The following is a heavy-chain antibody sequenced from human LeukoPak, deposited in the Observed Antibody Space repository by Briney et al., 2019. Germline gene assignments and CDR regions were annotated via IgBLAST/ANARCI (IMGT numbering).Heavy chain of an antibody. D-gene: IGHD6-19*01. CDR2: ISYDGSNK. V-gene: IGHV3-30-3*01. CDR3: ARDPSIAVALDAFDI. Sequence: PGGSLRLSCAASGFXFSSYAIHWVRQAPGKGLEWVAVISYDGSNKYYADSVKGRFTISRDNSKNTLYLQMNSLRAEDTAVYYCARDPSIAVALDAFDIWGQGTMVTVSS. CDR1: GFXFSSYA. J-gene: IGHJ3*02.